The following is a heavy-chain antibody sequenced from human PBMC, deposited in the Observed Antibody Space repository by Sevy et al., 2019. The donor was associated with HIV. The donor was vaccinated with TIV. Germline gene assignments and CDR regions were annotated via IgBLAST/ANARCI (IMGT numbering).Heavy chain of an antibody. CDR3: ARGEDSAMIDY. D-gene: IGHD5-18*01. CDR2: MYYDGSA. CDR1: GGSISSGSYY. Sequence: SETLSLTCTVSGGSISSGSYYWGWIRQPPGKGLEWIGTMYYDGSAYYNPPLQSRVSMSVDTSKNQFSLNLSSVTAADTAVYFCARGEDSAMIDYWGQGTLVTVSS. V-gene: IGHV4-39*01. J-gene: IGHJ4*02.